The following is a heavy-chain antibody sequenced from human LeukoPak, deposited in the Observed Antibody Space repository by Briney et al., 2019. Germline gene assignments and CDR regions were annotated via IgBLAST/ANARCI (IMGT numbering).Heavy chain of an antibody. D-gene: IGHD4-17*01. Sequence: ASVKVSCKASGYTFTTYGISWVRQAPGQGLEWMAWISAYNGNTHYAQKLQGRVTMTTDTSTSTAYMELRSLRSDDTAVYYCARDSTLNYGDPYYFDYWGQGTLVTVSS. V-gene: IGHV1-18*01. CDR1: GYTFTTYG. CDR2: ISAYNGNT. CDR3: ARDSTLNYGDPYYFDY. J-gene: IGHJ4*02.